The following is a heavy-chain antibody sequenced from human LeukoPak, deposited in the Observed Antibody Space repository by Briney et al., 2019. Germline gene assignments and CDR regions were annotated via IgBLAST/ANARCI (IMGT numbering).Heavy chain of an antibody. CDR1: VFTVSSNY. J-gene: IGHJ6*02. CDR3: ARDGPPQRMAAADPRYYYYYGMDV. D-gene: IGHD6-13*01. Sequence: PGGSLRLSCAASVFTVSSNYMSWVRQAPGKGLEWVSVIYSGGSTYYADSVKGRFTISRDNSKNTLYLQMNSLRAEDTAVYYCARDGPPQRMAAADPRYYYYYGMDVWGQGTTVTVSS. V-gene: IGHV3-66*01. CDR2: IYSGGST.